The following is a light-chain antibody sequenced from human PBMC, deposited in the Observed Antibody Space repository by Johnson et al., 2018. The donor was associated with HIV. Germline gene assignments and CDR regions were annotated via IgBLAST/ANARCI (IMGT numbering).Light chain of an antibody. Sequence: QSVLTQPPSVSAAPGQKVTISCSGSSSNIGNNYVSWYQHLPGRAPKLLIYDNNKRPSGIPDRFSGPKSGTSATMGFTGLRTGDEADYYCGTWDSSLSAGVFGTGTKVTVL. CDR3: GTWDSSLSAGV. CDR1: SSNIGNNY. J-gene: IGLJ1*01. CDR2: DNN. V-gene: IGLV1-51*01.